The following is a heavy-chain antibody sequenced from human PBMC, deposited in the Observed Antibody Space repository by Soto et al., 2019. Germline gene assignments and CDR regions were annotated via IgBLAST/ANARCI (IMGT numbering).Heavy chain of an antibody. CDR3: ARQGITMIVVVVTDNWFDP. V-gene: IGHV4-39*01. J-gene: IGHJ5*02. CDR1: GDSISNNNYY. D-gene: IGHD3-22*01. CDR2: IYYSGST. Sequence: QLQLQESGPGLVKPSETLSLTCSVSGDSISNNNYYWGWIRQSPGKALEWMGSIYYSGSTYYNSSLKSRVSISVDTSKNQFSLKLSSVTAADTAVYYCARQGITMIVVVVTDNWFDPWGQGTLVTVSP.